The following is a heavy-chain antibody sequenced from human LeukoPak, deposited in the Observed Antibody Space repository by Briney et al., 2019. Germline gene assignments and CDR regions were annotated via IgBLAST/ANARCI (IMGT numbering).Heavy chain of an antibody. CDR3: ARVGSGWYYWFDP. V-gene: IGHV4-59*01. D-gene: IGHD6-19*01. CDR1: GGSLSSYY. CDR2: IYYSGST. J-gene: IGHJ5*02. Sequence: SETLSLTCTVSGGSLSSYYWSWIRQPPGKGLGWIGYIYYSGSTNYNPSLKSRVTISVDTSNNQFSLKLSSVTAADTAVYYCARVGSGWYYWFDPWGQGTPVTVSS.